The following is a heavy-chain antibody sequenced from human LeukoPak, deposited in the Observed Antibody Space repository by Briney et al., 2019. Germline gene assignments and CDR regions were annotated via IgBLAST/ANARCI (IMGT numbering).Heavy chain of an antibody. CDR3: ARVRVSSGWYAGNNFDY. V-gene: IGHV1-2*02. D-gene: IGHD6-19*01. J-gene: IGHJ4*02. CDR2: INPNSGGT. CDR1: GYTFTGYY. Sequence: GASVKVPCKASGYTFTGYYMHWVRQAPGQGLEWMGWINPNSGGTNYAQKFQGRVTMTRDTSISTAYMELSRLRSDDTAVYYCARVRVSSGWYAGNNFDYWGQGTLVAVSS.